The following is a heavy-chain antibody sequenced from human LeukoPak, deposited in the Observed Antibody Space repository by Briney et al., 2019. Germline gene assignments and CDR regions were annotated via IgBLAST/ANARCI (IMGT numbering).Heavy chain of an antibody. V-gene: IGHV1-46*01. Sequence: ASVKVSCKTSGFSITDYFMHRVRQAPGQGLEWTGMINPSDGFTRQAQKFEGRVTITSDTSTSTVYMEMSSLTSEDTAVYYCARAVDQDFDYWGQGTLVTVSS. CDR1: GFSITDYF. CDR3: ARAVDQDFDY. CDR2: INPSDGFT. D-gene: IGHD3/OR15-3a*01. J-gene: IGHJ4*02.